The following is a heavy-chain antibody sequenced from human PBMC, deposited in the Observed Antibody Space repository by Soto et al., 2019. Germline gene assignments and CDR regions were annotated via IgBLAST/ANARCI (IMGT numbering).Heavy chain of an antibody. CDR1: CGSFSGYY. V-gene: IGHV4-34*01. CDR3: AENSGYDSTYFDY. Sequence: PSETLSLTCAVYCGSFSGYYWSWIRQPPGKGLEWIGEINHSGSTNYNPSLKSRVTISVDTSKNQFSLKLSSVTAADTAVYYCAENSGYDSTYFDYWGQGTLVTVSS. J-gene: IGHJ4*02. D-gene: IGHD5-12*01. CDR2: INHSGST.